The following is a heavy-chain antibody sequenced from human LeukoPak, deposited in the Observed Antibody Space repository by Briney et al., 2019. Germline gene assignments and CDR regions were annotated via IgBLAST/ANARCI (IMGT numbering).Heavy chain of an antibody. CDR3: ARTGVRGFYEKFDP. J-gene: IGHJ5*02. Sequence: SETLSLTCTVSGGSISSGDYYWSWIRQPPGKGLEWIGYIYYSGSTNYNPSLKSRVTISVDTSKNQFSLKLSSVTAADTAVYYCARTGVRGFYEKFDPWGQGTLVTVSS. CDR1: GGSISSGDYY. D-gene: IGHD3-10*01. CDR2: IYYSGST. V-gene: IGHV4-61*08.